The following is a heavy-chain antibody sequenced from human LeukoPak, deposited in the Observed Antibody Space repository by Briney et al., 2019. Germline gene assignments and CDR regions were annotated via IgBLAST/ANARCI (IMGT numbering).Heavy chain of an antibody. D-gene: IGHD3-22*01. Sequence: GGSLRLSCAASGFTFSSYGMSWVRQAPGKGLEWVSAISGSGGSTYYADSVKGRFTISRDNSKNTLYLQMNSLRAEDTAVYYCAKDQGGTLGKESAYYYDSSGDDAFDIWGQGTMVTVSS. J-gene: IGHJ3*02. V-gene: IGHV3-23*01. CDR2: ISGSGGST. CDR1: GFTFSSYG. CDR3: AKDQGGTLGKESAYYYDSSGDDAFDI.